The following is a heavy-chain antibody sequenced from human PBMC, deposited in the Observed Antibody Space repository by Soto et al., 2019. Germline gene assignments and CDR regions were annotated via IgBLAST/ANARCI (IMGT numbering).Heavy chain of an antibody. CDR3: AKQGEPVVASRMDI. V-gene: IGHV5-51*01. CDR1: GYTFTNYW. Sequence: GESLKISCKGSGYTFTNYWVGWVRQMPGKGLEWMGIIHPADSDTRYSPSFQGQVTISADKSISTAYLQWSSLKASDTAMYYCAKQGEPVVASRMDIWGQGTTVTVSS. J-gene: IGHJ6*02. CDR2: IHPADSDT. D-gene: IGHD2-2*01.